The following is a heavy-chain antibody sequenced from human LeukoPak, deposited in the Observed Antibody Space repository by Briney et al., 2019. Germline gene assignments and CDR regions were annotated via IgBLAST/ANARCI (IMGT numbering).Heavy chain of an antibody. CDR2: ISTSSSFI. Sequence: GGSLRLSCTASGFTFNTYSMNWVRQAPGKGLEWVSSISTSSSFIHYADSVKGRFTISRDNAKSSLFLQMNSLRAEDTAVYYCARDAIAVAGTKLDYWGQGTLVTVSS. V-gene: IGHV3-21*01. J-gene: IGHJ4*02. CDR1: GFTFNTYS. CDR3: ARDAIAVAGTKLDY. D-gene: IGHD6-19*01.